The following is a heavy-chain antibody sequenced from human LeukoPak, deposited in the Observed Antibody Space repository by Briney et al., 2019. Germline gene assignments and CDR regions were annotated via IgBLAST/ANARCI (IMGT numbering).Heavy chain of an antibody. Sequence: GGSLRLSCAASGFTFSSYGMSWVRQAPGKGLEWVSSISSSSSYIYYADSVKGRFTISRDNAKNSLYLQMNSLRAEDTAVYYCGRLGYCSGGNCYSPIWGQGTLVTVSS. CDR2: ISSSSSYI. D-gene: IGHD2-15*01. V-gene: IGHV3-21*01. CDR1: GFTFSSYG. CDR3: GRLGYCSGGNCYSPI. J-gene: IGHJ4*02.